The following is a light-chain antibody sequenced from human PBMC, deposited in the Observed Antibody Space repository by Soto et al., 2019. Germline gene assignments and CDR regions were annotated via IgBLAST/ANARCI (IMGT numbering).Light chain of an antibody. J-gene: IGLJ3*02. V-gene: IGLV2-23*01. CDR3: CSYAGSSTWV. CDR2: EGG. CDR1: SSDVGGYNL. Sequence: QSVLTQPASVSGSPGQSITISCTGTSSDVGGYNLVSWYQQHPGKAPKLMIYEGGKRPPGVSNRFSGSKSGNTASLTISGLQAEDEADYYCCSYAGSSTWVFGGGTKLTVL.